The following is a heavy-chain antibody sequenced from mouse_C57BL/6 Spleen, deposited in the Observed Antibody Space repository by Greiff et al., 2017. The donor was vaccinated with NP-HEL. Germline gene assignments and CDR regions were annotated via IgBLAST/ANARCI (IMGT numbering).Heavy chain of an antibody. CDR3: ARVDYNWAFDY. Sequence: LQESGPELVKPGASVKISCKASGYAFSSSWMNWVKQRPGKGLEWIGRIYPGDGDTNYNGKFKGKATLTADKSSSTAYMQLSSLTSEDSAVYFCARVDYNWAFDYWGQGTTLTVSS. J-gene: IGHJ2*01. CDR2: IYPGDGDT. V-gene: IGHV1-82*01. D-gene: IGHD4-1*01. CDR1: GYAFSSSW.